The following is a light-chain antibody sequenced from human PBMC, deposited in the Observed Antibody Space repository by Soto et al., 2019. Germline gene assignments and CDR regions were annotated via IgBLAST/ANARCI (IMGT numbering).Light chain of an antibody. CDR3: QQYNSYSWT. V-gene: IGKV1-5*01. CDR2: DAS. CDR1: LTIPRF. J-gene: IGKJ1*01. Sequence: DIPMTQSPSTMYGSXGDRVTIACRPSLTIPRFVARYQQKPGIAPKVXXYDASTLESGGPSRFSCSRSGTEFTLTISSLQPDDFATYYGQQYNSYSWTFGQGTKVDIK.